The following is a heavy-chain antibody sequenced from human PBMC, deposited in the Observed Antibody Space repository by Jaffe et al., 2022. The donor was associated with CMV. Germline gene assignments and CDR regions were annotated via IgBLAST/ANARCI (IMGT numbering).Heavy chain of an antibody. Sequence: QVQLVESGGGLVKPGGSLRLSCAASGFTFSDYYMSWIRQAPGKGLEWVSYISSSSSYTNYADSVKGRFTISRDNAKNSLYLQMNSLRAEDTAVYYCARDSTYYYMDVWGKGTTVTVSS. V-gene: IGHV3-11*06. CDR3: ARDSTYYYMDV. CDR2: ISSSSSYT. J-gene: IGHJ6*03. D-gene: IGHD3-16*01. CDR1: GFTFSDYY.